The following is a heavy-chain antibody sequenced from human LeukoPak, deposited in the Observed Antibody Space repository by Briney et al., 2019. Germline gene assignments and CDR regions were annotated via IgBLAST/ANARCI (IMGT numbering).Heavy chain of an antibody. J-gene: IGHJ5*02. CDR3: ARDLPSYYFDSGNMFDP. D-gene: IGHD3-10*01. CDR2: IYSSGRT. Sequence: SETPSLTCTVSGGSISNFCWSWIRQPAGKGLEWIGRIYSSGRTNYNSSLKSRVAMSIDTSNNQFSLKLSSVTAADTAVYYCARDLPSYYFDSGNMFDPWGQGTLVTVSS. V-gene: IGHV4-4*07. CDR1: GGSISNFC.